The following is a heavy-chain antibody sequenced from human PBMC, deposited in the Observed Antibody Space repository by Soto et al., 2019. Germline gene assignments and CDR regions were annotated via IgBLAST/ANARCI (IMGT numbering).Heavy chain of an antibody. CDR3: AKDRSPSGRRLDY. Sequence: PGGSLRLSCAASGFTFSSYGMHWVRQAPGKGLEWVAVISYDGSNKYYADSVKGRFTISRDNSKNTLYLQMNSLRAEDTAVYYCAKDRSPSGRRLDYWGQGTLVTVSS. CDR1: GFTFSSYG. D-gene: IGHD6-19*01. CDR2: ISYDGSNK. V-gene: IGHV3-30*18. J-gene: IGHJ4*02.